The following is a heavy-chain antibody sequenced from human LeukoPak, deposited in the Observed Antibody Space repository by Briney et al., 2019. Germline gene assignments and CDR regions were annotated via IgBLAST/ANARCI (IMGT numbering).Heavy chain of an antibody. CDR1: GFNFGSHE. CDR3: AREIIPTPDTFDI. J-gene: IGHJ3*02. V-gene: IGHV3-48*03. Sequence: GGSLRLSCVVSGFNFGSHEMSWVRQAPGKGLEWVSYIGGSGSPTHYADSVKGRFTVSRDNAKDSLYLQLNNLRAEDTAVYYCAREIIPTPDTFDIWGQGTVVTVSS. CDR2: IGGSGSPT. D-gene: IGHD2-15*01.